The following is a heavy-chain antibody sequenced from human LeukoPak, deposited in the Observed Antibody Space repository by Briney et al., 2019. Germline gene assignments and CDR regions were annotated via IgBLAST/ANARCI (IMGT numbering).Heavy chain of an antibody. Sequence: GGSLRLSCAASGITFSSYAMSWVRQAPGKGLEWVSAISGSGGSTYYADSVKGRFTISRDSSKNTLYLQMNSLRAEDTAVYYCAKGQRLWFPYFDYWGQGTLVTVSS. D-gene: IGHD3-10*01. CDR2: ISGSGGST. CDR1: GITFSSYA. J-gene: IGHJ4*02. CDR3: AKGQRLWFPYFDY. V-gene: IGHV3-23*01.